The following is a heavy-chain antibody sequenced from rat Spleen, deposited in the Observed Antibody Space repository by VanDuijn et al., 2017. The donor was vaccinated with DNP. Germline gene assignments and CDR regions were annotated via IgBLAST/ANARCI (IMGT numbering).Heavy chain of an antibody. CDR2: ISYSGRT. CDR1: GYSITSDY. Sequence: EVHLQESGPGLVKPSQSLSLTCSVTGYSITSDYWGWIRKFPGNKMEWIGHISYSGRTTYNPSLKSRISITRDTSKNQFFLQVNSVTTDDTATYYCARWPGYNPPYAMDAWGQGTSVTVSS. D-gene: IGHD1-4*01. CDR3: ARWPGYNPPYAMDA. V-gene: IGHV3-1*01. J-gene: IGHJ4*01.